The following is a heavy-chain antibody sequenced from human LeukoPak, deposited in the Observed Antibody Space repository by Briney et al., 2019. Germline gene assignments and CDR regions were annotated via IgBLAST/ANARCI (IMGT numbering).Heavy chain of an antibody. J-gene: IGHJ5*02. D-gene: IGHD6-6*01. CDR2: FDPEDGET. V-gene: IGHV1-24*01. CDR3: ATDFPGLAARPSDNWFDP. Sequence: ASVKVSCKASGYTFTSYDINWVRQAPGKGLEWMGGFDPEDGETIYAQKFQGRVTMTEDTSTDTAYMELSSLRSEDTAVYYCATDFPGLAARPSDNWFDPWGQGTLVTVSS. CDR1: GYTFTSYD.